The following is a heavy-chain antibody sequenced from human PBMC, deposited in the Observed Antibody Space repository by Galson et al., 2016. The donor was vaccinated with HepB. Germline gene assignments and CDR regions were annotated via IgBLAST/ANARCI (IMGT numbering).Heavy chain of an antibody. CDR3: ARWGYGKMTDY. V-gene: IGHV3-7*01. J-gene: IGHJ4*02. Sequence: SLRLSCAASGFSFSSYWMNWVRQAPGKGLQWVANIRQDGGDTYYLDSVRGRFTISRDNAKNTVSLEMNSLRVDDTAVYYCARWGYGKMTDYWGRGTLVTVSS. CDR1: GFSFSSYW. D-gene: IGHD2-15*01. CDR2: IRQDGGDT.